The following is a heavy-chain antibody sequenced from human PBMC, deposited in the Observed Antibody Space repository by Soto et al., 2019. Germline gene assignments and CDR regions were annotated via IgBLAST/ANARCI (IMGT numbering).Heavy chain of an antibody. D-gene: IGHD1-1*01. CDR1: GFTFSMYW. Sequence: GSLRLSCAASGFTFSMYWMHWVRQVPGKGPEWVSRINDDGISTNYADSVKGRFTISRDNAKNTLYLQMNALRVEDTAVYYCTRGPRSTSTGTGAFWGQGTLVTVSS. CDR3: TRGPRSTSTGTGAF. CDR2: INDDGIST. V-gene: IGHV3-74*01. J-gene: IGHJ4*02.